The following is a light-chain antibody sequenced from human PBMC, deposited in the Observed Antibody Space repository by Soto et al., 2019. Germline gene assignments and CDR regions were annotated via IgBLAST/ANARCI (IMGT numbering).Light chain of an antibody. Sequence: SGLTQPASVSGSPGQSITISCTGTSSDVGGYNLVSWYQQHPGKAPKVVIYDGNKRPSGISYRFSASKSGNTASLTISGLRTEDEADYYCCSYAGHSTFVFGSGTKVTVL. V-gene: IGLV2-23*03. CDR1: SSDVGGYNL. J-gene: IGLJ1*01. CDR3: CSYAGHSTFV. CDR2: DGN.